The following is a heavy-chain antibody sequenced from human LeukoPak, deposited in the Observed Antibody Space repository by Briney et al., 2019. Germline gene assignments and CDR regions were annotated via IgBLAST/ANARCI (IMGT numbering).Heavy chain of an antibody. CDR3: ARDRLSLGAFDI. Sequence: SETLSLTCAVYGGSFSGYYWSWIRQPPGKGLEWIGEINHSGSTNYNPSLKSRVTISVDTSKNQFSLKLSSVTVADTALYYCARDRLSLGAFDIWGPGTTVVVSS. V-gene: IGHV4-34*01. CDR1: GGSFSGYY. D-gene: IGHD3-16*01. CDR2: INHSGST. J-gene: IGHJ3*02.